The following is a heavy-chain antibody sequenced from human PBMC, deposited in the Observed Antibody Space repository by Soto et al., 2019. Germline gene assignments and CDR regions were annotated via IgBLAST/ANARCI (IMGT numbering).Heavy chain of an antibody. Sequence: QITLKESGPTLVKPTQTLTLTCTLSGFSIGTSGMGVGWVRQPPGKALEWLGVIYWDDDKRYSPSLKSRLTITKDTSKNQVVLTMTNVDPVDTATYYCAHRDSHNYYVFDYWGPGTLVTVSS. CDR1: GFSIGTSGMG. J-gene: IGHJ4*02. CDR2: IYWDDDK. D-gene: IGHD3-10*02. CDR3: AHRDSHNYYVFDY. V-gene: IGHV2-5*02.